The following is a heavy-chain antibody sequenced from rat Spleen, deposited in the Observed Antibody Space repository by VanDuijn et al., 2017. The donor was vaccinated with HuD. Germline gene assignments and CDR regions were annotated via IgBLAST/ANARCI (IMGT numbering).Heavy chain of an antibody. CDR1: GFIFNNYD. CDR2: INPSGVGT. V-gene: IGHV5-25*01. CDR3: VRQDTSGYSNWFTY. D-gene: IGHD4-3*01. Sequence: EVQLVESGGDLVQPGRSLKLSCAASGFIFNNYDMAWVRQAPTKGLEWVASINPSGVGTYYRDSVKGRFTVSRDNAKSILYLQMDSLRSEDTATYYCVRQDTSGYSNWFTYWGQGALVTVSS. J-gene: IGHJ3*01.